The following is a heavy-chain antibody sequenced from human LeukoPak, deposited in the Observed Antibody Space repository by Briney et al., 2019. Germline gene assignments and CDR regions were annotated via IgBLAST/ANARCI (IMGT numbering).Heavy chain of an antibody. Sequence: SETLSLTCTVSGGSISSSSYYWGWIRQPPGKGLEWIGYIYYSGSTNYNPSLKSRVTISVDTSKNQFSLKLSSVTAADTAVYYCARGGGPYYYYGMDVWGQGTTVTVSS. CDR1: GGSISSSSYY. CDR2: IYYSGST. V-gene: IGHV4-61*05. D-gene: IGHD2-15*01. J-gene: IGHJ6*02. CDR3: ARGGGPYYYYGMDV.